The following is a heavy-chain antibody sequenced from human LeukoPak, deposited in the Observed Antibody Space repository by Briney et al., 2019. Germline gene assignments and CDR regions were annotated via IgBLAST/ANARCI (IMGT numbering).Heavy chain of an antibody. Sequence: RGSLRLSCAASGFTFSSYSMNWVRQAPGKGLEWVSSISSSSSYIYYADSVKGRFAISRDNAKNSLYLQMNGLRAEDTAVYYCARVAVTGIGVDYWGQGILVTVSS. D-gene: IGHD6-19*01. CDR3: ARVAVTGIGVDY. J-gene: IGHJ4*02. CDR1: GFTFSSYS. V-gene: IGHV3-21*01. CDR2: ISSSSSYI.